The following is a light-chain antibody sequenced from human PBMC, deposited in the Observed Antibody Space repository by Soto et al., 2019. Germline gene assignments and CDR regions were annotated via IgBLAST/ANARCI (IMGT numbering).Light chain of an antibody. V-gene: IGKV1-17*01. CDR3: LQHNSYPRT. CDR2: AAS. Sequence: IQMTQSPSFLSASVGDRVTITCRASQSISNYLHWYQQKPGKAPKRLIYAASSLQSGVPSRFSGSGSGTEFTLTISSLQPEDFATYYCLQHNSYPRTFGQGTKVDIK. J-gene: IGKJ1*01. CDR1: QSISNY.